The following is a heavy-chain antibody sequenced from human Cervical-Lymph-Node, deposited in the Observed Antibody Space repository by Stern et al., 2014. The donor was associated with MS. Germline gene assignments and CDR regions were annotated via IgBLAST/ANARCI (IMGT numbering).Heavy chain of an antibody. V-gene: IGHV3-23*04. CDR3: AKREDGGRYNYFQH. CDR1: GFTFSTYA. Sequence: EVQLEESGGGLVQPGGSLRLSCAASGFTFSTYAMSWVRQAPGKGLEWVSTISTTGDSTYYADSVKGRFTISRDNSKNTLYLQMNSLRAEDTAVYYCAKREDGGRYNYFQHWGQGTLVTVSS. CDR2: ISTTGDST. J-gene: IGHJ1*01. D-gene: IGHD1-26*01.